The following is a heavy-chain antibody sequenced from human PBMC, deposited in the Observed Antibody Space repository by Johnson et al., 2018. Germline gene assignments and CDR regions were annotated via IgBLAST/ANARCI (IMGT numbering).Heavy chain of an antibody. D-gene: IGHD6-19*01. CDR3: ARGGGLYALDS. J-gene: IGHJ3*02. V-gene: IGHV4-59*01. CDR1: GGSISGYH. Sequence: QVQLQESGPGLVKPSETLSLICTVSGGSISGYHWSWIRQPPGEGLEWIAFISHTGSPNYNPSLKSRVTISLATSKNQFSLRLSSVTAADTAVYYCARGGGLYALDSWGQGTMVTVSS. CDR2: ISHTGSP.